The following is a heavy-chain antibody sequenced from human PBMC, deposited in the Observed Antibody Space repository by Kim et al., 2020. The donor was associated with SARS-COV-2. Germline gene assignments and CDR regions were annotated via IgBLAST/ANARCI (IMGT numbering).Heavy chain of an antibody. CDR1: GYTFTSYA. J-gene: IGHJ6*02. CDR3: ARDTGEQLVPGYYYYGMDV. Sequence: ASVKVSCKASGYTFTSYAMNWVRPAPGQGLEWMGWINTNTGNPTYAQGFTGRFVFSLDTSVSTAYLQISSLKAEDTAVYYCARDTGEQLVPGYYYYGMDVWGQGTTVTVSS. CDR2: INTNTGNP. V-gene: IGHV7-4-1*02. D-gene: IGHD6-13*01.